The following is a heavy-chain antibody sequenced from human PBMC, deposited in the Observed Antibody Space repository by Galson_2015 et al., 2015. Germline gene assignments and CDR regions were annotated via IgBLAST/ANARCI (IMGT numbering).Heavy chain of an antibody. CDR1: GYTFISYD. V-gene: IGHV1-8*01. J-gene: IGHJ4*02. CDR2: MNSNCGYT. D-gene: IGHD3-22*01. CDR3: ARSYSDETSGYYN. Sequence: SVKVSCKASGYTFISYDINWVRQATGQGLEWMGWMNSNCGYTGYGQKFQGRVTMTRNTSISTAYMELTSLRSEDTAVYYCARSYSDETSGYYNWGQGTLVTVSS.